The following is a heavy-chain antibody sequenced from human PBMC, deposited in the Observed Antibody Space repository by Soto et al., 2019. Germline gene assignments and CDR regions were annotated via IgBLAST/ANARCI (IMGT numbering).Heavy chain of an antibody. Sequence: GSVKECCKASGYPFTSQGISWVRQAPGQGLEWMGWMSAYNGNTNYAQKLQGRVTMTTDTSTSTAYMELRSLRSDDTAVYYCARALLYYYDSSGSLVPSFDPWGHGTLVTVSS. J-gene: IGHJ5*02. CDR2: MSAYNGNT. V-gene: IGHV1-18*01. CDR3: ARALLYYYDSSGSLVPSFDP. D-gene: IGHD3-22*01. CDR1: GYPFTSQG.